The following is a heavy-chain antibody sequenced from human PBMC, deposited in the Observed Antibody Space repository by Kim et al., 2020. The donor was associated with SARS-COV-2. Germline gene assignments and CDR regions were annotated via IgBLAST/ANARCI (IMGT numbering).Heavy chain of an antibody. CDR3: AKGLWELRTSDYFDY. J-gene: IGHJ4*02. D-gene: IGHD1-26*01. V-gene: IGHV3-23*01. CDR1: GFTFSSYA. Sequence: GGSLRLSCAASGFTFSSYAMSWVRQAPGKGLEWVSAISGSCGSTYYADSVKGRFTISRDNSKNTLYLQMNSLRAEDTAVYYCAKGLWELRTSDYFDYWGQGTLVTVSS. CDR2: ISGSCGST.